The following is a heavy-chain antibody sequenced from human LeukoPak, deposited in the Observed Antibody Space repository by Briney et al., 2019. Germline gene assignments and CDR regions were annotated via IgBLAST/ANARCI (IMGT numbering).Heavy chain of an antibody. CDR1: GYTFTSYD. Sequence: ASVKVSCKASGYTFTSYDINWVRQATGQGLEWMGWMNPNSGNTGYAQKFQGRVTITRNTSISTAYMELSSLRSEDTAVCYCARRYCSSTSCYEDYWGQGTLVTVSS. CDR3: ARRYCSSTSCYEDY. CDR2: MNPNSGNT. D-gene: IGHD2-2*01. V-gene: IGHV1-8*03. J-gene: IGHJ4*02.